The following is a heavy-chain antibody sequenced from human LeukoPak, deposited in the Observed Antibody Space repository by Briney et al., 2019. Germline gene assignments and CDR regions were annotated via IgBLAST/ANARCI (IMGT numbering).Heavy chain of an antibody. CDR3: AKVVTIFGVVIGEYGMDV. J-gene: IGHJ6*02. D-gene: IGHD3-3*01. Sequence: GGSLRLSCAACGFTFSSYGMHWVRQAPGKGLKWVAVISYDGSNKYYADSVKGRFTISRDNSKNTLYLQMNSLRAEDTAVYYCAKVVTIFGVVIGEYGMDVWGQGTTVTVSS. V-gene: IGHV3-30*18. CDR2: ISYDGSNK. CDR1: GFTFSSYG.